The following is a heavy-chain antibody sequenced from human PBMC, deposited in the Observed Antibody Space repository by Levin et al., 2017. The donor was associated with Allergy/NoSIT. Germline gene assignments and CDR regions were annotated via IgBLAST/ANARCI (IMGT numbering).Heavy chain of an antibody. J-gene: IGHJ2*01. Sequence: GGSLRLSCAASGFTFSSYAMHWVRQAPGKGLEWVAVISYDGSNKYYADSVKGRFTISRDNSKNTLYLQMNSLRAEDTAVYYCASSLTRYDSSGYYYVRGYFDLWGRGTLVTVSS. CDR2: ISYDGSNK. D-gene: IGHD3-22*01. V-gene: IGHV3-30-3*01. CDR3: ASSLTRYDSSGYYYVRGYFDL. CDR1: GFTFSSYA.